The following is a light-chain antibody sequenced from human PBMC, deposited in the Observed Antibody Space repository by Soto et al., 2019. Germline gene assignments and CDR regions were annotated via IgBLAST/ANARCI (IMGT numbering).Light chain of an antibody. J-gene: IGLJ1*01. CDR2: EVT. CDR3: SSYTNINTRACV. V-gene: IGLV2-14*01. Sequence: QSVLTRPAWVSGSPGQSITISCTGTSGDIGSYNRVSWYQQHPGKAPKLIIYEVTDRPSGVSNRFSGSKSGNTASLTISGLQAEDEAEYYCSSYTNINTRACVFGTGTKVTVL. CDR1: SGDIGSYNR.